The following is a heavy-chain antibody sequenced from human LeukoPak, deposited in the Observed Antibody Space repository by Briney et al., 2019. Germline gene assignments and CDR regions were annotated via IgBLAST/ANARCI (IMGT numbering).Heavy chain of an antibody. V-gene: IGHV1-18*01. D-gene: IGHD6-13*01. CDR1: GYTFTSYG. Sequence: ASVKVSCKASGYTFTSYGISWVRQAPGQGLEWMGWISAYNGNTNYAQKLQGRVTMTTDTSTSTAYMELRSLRSDDTAVYYCARSIAAAVDYYYYMDVWGKGTTVTVSS. CDR3: ARSIAAAVDYYYYMDV. CDR2: ISAYNGNT. J-gene: IGHJ6*03.